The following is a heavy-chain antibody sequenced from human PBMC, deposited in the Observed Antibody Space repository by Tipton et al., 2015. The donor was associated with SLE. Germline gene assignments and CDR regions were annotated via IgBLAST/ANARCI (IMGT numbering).Heavy chain of an antibody. CDR3: ARDSSSGVDY. CDR1: GFTFSSYA. CDR2: INHSGST. Sequence: LRLSCAASGFTFSSYAMSWVRQAPGKGLEWIGEINHSGSTNYNPSLKSRVTISVDTSKNQFFLKLSSVTAADTAVYYCARDSSSGVDYWGQGTLVTVSS. J-gene: IGHJ4*02. V-gene: IGHV4-34*01. D-gene: IGHD6-19*01.